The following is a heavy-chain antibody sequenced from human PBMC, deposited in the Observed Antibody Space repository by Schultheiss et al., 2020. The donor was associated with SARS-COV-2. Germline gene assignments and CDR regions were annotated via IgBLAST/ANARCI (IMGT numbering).Heavy chain of an antibody. Sequence: ASVKVSCKASGGTFSSYGISWVRQAPGQGLEWMGWINPNSGGTNYAQKFQGRVTMTRDTSISTAYMELSRLRSDDTAVYYCARDRGGMATDAFDIWGQGTMVTVSS. D-gene: IGHD5-24*01. CDR3: ARDRGGMATDAFDI. CDR2: INPNSGGT. CDR1: GGTFSSYG. V-gene: IGHV1-2*02. J-gene: IGHJ3*02.